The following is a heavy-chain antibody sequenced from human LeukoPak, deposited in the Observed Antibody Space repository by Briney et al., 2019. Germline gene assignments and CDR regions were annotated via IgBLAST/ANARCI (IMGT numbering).Heavy chain of an antibody. CDR2: ISAYNGNT. J-gene: IGHJ5*02. D-gene: IGHD2-2*03. CDR1: GYTFTSYG. CDR3: ARDLDIVVVPAAMYWFDP. Sequence: ASVKVSCNASGYTFTSYGISWVRQAPGQGLEWMGWISAYNGNTNYAQKLQGRVTMTTDTPTSTAYMELRSLRSDDTAVYYCARDLDIVVVPAAMYWFDPWGQGTLVTVSS. V-gene: IGHV1-18*01.